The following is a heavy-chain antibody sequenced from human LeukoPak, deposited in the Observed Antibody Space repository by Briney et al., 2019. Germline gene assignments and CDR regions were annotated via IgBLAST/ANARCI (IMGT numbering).Heavy chain of an antibody. J-gene: IGHJ3*02. V-gene: IGHV4-30-2*01. Sequence: SETLSLTCTVSGGSISSGGYYWSWIRQPPGKGLEWIGYIYHSGSTYYNPSLKSRVTISVDRSKNQFSLKLSSVTAADTAVYYCARTSYLNTEYAFDIWGQGTMVTVSS. D-gene: IGHD2/OR15-2a*01. CDR3: ARTSYLNTEYAFDI. CDR1: GGSISSGGYY. CDR2: IYHSGST.